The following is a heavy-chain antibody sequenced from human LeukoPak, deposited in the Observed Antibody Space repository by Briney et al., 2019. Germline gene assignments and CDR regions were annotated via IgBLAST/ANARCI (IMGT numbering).Heavy chain of an antibody. V-gene: IGHV1-69*04. CDR3: ARGRGKYCSSTSCYTGIGFDP. CDR2: IIPIFGMA. CDR1: GGTFSSYA. J-gene: IGHJ5*02. Sequence: SVKVSCKASGGTFSSYAISWVRQAPGQGLEWMGRIIPIFGMANYAQKFQGRVTITADKSTSTAYMELSSLRSEDTAVYYCARGRGKYCSSTSCYTGIGFDPWGQGTLVTVSS. D-gene: IGHD2-2*02.